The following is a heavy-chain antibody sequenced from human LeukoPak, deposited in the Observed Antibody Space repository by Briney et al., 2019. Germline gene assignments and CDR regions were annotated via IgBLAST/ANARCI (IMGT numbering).Heavy chain of an antibody. Sequence: ASVTVSCKACGYTFPSYDINGVRQATGQGLEWMGWMNPNSGNTGYAQKFQGRATITRNSSLSTAYMELSSLRSEDTAVYYCARGQQLVDLGLDYYYMDVWGKGTTVTVSS. J-gene: IGHJ6*03. V-gene: IGHV1-8*03. CDR3: ARGQQLVDLGLDYYYMDV. D-gene: IGHD6-13*01. CDR2: MNPNSGNT. CDR1: GYTFPSYD.